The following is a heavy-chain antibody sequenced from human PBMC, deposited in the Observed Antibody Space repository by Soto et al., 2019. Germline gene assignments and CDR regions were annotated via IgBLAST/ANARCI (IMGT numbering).Heavy chain of an antibody. J-gene: IGHJ6*02. D-gene: IGHD2-15*01. CDR1: GGTFSSYT. CDR3: ARVYCSGGSCYSGYYYGMDV. CDR2: IIPILGIA. Sequence: SVKVSCKASGGTFSSYTISWVRQAPGQGLEWMGRIIPILGIANYAQKFQGRVTITADKSTSTAYMELSSLRSEDTAVYYCARVYCSGGSCYSGYYYGMDVWGQ. V-gene: IGHV1-69*02.